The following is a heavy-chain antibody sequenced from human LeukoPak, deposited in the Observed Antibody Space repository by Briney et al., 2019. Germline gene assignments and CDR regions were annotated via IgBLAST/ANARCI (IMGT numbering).Heavy chain of an antibody. CDR2: FHNSGTS. V-gene: IGHV4-59*01. Sequence: KPSETLSLTCTVSDDSTSDYYRGWIRQPPGKGLEWIGYFHNSGTSTYNPSLKSRVTISADTSKNQFSLKLNSLTTADTAVYYCTRGAGWLIDYWGQGILVTVSS. CDR3: TRGAGWLIDY. D-gene: IGHD3-16*01. J-gene: IGHJ4*02. CDR1: DDSTSDYY.